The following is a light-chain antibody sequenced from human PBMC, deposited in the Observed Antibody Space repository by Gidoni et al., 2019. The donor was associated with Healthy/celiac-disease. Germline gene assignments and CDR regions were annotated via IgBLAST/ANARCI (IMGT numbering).Light chain of an antibody. Sequence: DIQMNQSPSTLSASVGDRVTITCRASQSISSWLAWYQQKPGTAPKLLIYDASSLESGVPSRFSGSGSGTEFTLTISSLQPDDFATYYCQQYNSYPVTFGQGTKVEIK. CDR3: QQYNSYPVT. CDR1: QSISSW. V-gene: IGKV1-5*01. CDR2: DAS. J-gene: IGKJ1*01.